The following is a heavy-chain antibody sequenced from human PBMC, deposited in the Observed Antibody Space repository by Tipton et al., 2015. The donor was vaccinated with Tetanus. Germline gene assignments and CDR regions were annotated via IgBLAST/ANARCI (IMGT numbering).Heavy chain of an antibody. J-gene: IGHJ5*02. Sequence: TLSLTCTVSGASISSSRYFWGWMRQPPGKGLEWIGHVSDVGDTHYTPSLQSRVTISMDTSKNQFSLRLASVTAADTAVYYCAILPKHWLAPRGAPWGQGILVTVSS. V-gene: IGHV4-39*01. CDR2: VSDVGDT. CDR3: AILPKHWLAPRGAP. D-gene: IGHD6-19*01. CDR1: GASISSSRYF.